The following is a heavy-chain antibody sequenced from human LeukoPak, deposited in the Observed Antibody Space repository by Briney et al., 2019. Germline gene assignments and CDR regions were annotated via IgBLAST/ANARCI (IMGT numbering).Heavy chain of an antibody. D-gene: IGHD6-19*01. CDR2: ISGHGSST. V-gene: IGHV3-43*02. CDR1: GFTFGDYA. Sequence: PGGSLRLSCAASGFTFGDYAIHWVRQAPGKVLEWFPFISGHGSSTYYADSVKGRFTISRDNAKNSLYLQMNSLRVEDTAVYYCARAWSYSTGWYNYWGQGTLVTVSS. J-gene: IGHJ4*02. CDR3: ARAWSYSTGWYNY.